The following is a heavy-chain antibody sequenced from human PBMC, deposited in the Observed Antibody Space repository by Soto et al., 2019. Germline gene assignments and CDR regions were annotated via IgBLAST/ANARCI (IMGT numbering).Heavy chain of an antibody. Sequence: QVQLVQTGAEVRKPGASVNLSCKTSGHRFTSYYIHWVRQAPGQGLGWMGPVNPGRGDTIYAQKFQGRLTLTSDTSTSTVNLELSSLISDDTAVFYCAHALGYSSGFDSWGQGALVTVSS. CDR3: AHALGYSSGFDS. V-gene: IGHV1-46*01. CDR1: GHRFTSYY. J-gene: IGHJ5*01. D-gene: IGHD5-18*01. CDR2: VNPGRGDT.